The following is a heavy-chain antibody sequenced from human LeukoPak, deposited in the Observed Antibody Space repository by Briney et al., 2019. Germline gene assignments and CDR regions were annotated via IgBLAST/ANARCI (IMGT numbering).Heavy chain of an antibody. V-gene: IGHV3-30*18. CDR3: AKGAHYDSSRYPEYYFDY. J-gene: IGHJ4*02. CDR2: ISYDGSNK. D-gene: IGHD3-22*01. Sequence: GGSLRLSCAASGFTFSSYGMHWVRQAPGKGLEWVAVISYDGSNKYYADSVRGRFTISRDNSKNTLYLQMNSLRAEDTAVYYCAKGAHYDSSRYPEYYFDYWGQGTLVTVSS. CDR1: GFTFSSYG.